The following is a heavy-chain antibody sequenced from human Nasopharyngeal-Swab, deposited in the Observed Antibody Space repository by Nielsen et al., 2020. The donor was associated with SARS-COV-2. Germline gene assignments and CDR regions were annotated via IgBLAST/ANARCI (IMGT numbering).Heavy chain of an antibody. CDR1: GFTVNSNY. CDR3: VKGMPQSGGMDV. Sequence: GGSLRLSCAASGFTVNSNYMSWVRQAPGKGLEWVSVIYSGGSTYYADSVKGRFTISRDNSKNTLHLQMNSLRAEDTAIYYCVKGMPQSGGMDVWGKGTTVSVSS. CDR2: IYSGGST. J-gene: IGHJ6*03. V-gene: IGHV3-53*01. D-gene: IGHD2-2*01.